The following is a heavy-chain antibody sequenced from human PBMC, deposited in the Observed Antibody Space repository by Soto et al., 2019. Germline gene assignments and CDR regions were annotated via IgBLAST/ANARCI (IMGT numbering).Heavy chain of an antibody. CDR1: GFTVSSNY. V-gene: IGHV3-66*01. CDR3: ARDRVGGYYYDYFDY. Sequence: EVQLVESGGGLVQPGGSLRLSCAASGFTVSSNYMSWVRQAPGKGLEWVSVIYSGGSTYYADSVKGRFTISRDNSKNTLYLQMNSLRAEDTAVYYCARDRVGGYYYDYFDYWGQGTRVTVSS. J-gene: IGHJ4*02. D-gene: IGHD3-22*01. CDR2: IYSGGST.